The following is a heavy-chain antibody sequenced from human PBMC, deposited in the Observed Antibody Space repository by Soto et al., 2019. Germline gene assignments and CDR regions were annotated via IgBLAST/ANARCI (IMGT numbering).Heavy chain of an antibody. V-gene: IGHV4-39*01. CDR2: IYYSGST. Sequence: SETLSLTCTVSGGSISSSSYYWGWIRQPPGKALEWIGSIYYSGSTYYNPSLKSRVTISVDTSKNQFSLKLSSVTAADTAVYYCARVSSTGDNPPYYDFWSGSFDYWGQGTLVTVSS. D-gene: IGHD3-3*01. CDR1: GGSISSSSYY. CDR3: ARVSSTGDNPPYYDFWSGSFDY. J-gene: IGHJ4*02.